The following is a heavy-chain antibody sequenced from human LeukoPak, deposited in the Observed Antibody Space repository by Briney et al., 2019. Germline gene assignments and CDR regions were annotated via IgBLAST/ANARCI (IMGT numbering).Heavy chain of an antibody. J-gene: IGHJ5*02. D-gene: IGHD3-10*01. CDR2: IYYSGST. Sequence: PSQTLSLTCTVSGGSISSGGYYWSWIRQHPGKGLEWIGYIYYSGSTYYNPSLKSRVTISVDTSKNQFSLKLSSVTAADTAVYYCARVITMVRGVIKGFDPWGQGTLVTVSS. CDR3: ARVITMVRGVIKGFDP. V-gene: IGHV4-30-4*08. CDR1: GGSISSGGYY.